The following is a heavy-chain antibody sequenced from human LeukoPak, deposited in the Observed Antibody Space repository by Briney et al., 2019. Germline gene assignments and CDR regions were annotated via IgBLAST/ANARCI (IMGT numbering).Heavy chain of an antibody. Sequence: GSVKVSCKASGYTFTGYYMHWVRQAPGQGLEWMGWINPNSGGTNYAQKLQGRVTMTTDTSTSTAYMELRSLRSDDTAVYYCARADSYYDSSGYTDWGQGTLVTVSS. V-gene: IGHV1-2*02. J-gene: IGHJ4*02. CDR3: ARADSYYDSSGYTD. CDR1: GYTFTGYY. CDR2: INPNSGGT. D-gene: IGHD3-22*01.